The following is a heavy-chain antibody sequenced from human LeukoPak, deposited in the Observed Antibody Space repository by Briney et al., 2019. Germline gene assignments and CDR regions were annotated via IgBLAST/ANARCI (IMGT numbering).Heavy chain of an antibody. CDR2: INPGGDRT. Sequence: GASVKVSCKASGYTFTSYDINWVRQAPGQGLEWMGIINPGGDRTDFAQKFQGRVTMTKDTSTSTVYMQLSSLGSDDTAVYYCARGYYRLDYWGQGTLVTVSS. D-gene: IGHD1-26*01. CDR1: GYTFTSYD. J-gene: IGHJ4*02. CDR3: ARGYYRLDY. V-gene: IGHV1-46*01.